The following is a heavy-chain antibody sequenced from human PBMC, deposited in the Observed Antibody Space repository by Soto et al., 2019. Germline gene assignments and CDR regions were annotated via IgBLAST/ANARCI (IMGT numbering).Heavy chain of an antibody. CDR2: ISGSGGST. Sequence: PGGSLRLSCAASGSTFSSYAMNWVRQAPRKGLEWVSAISGSGGSTYYADSVKGRFTISRDSSKNTLYLQMNSLRAEDTAVYYCAKGNSWSPALVLDIWGQGTMVTVSS. J-gene: IGHJ3*02. D-gene: IGHD1-7*01. CDR1: GSTFSSYA. CDR3: AKGNSWSPALVLDI. V-gene: IGHV3-23*01.